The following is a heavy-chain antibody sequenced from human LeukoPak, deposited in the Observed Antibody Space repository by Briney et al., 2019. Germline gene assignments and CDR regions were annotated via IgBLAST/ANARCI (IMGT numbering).Heavy chain of an antibody. D-gene: IGHD3-10*01. V-gene: IGHV3-48*03. CDR3: VRGSRLLWFGESGDY. CDR1: GFTFSSYE. Sequence: PGGSLRLSCAASGFTFSSYEMNWVRQAPGKGLEWVSYISSDGYTMYYADSVKGRFTISRDNAKNSLYLQMNSLRVEDTALYYCVRGSRLLWFGESGDYWGQGTLVTVSS. CDR2: ISSDGYTM. J-gene: IGHJ4*02.